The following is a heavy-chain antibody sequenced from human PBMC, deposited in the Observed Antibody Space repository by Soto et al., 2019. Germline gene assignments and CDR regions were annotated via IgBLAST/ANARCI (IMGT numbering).Heavy chain of an antibody. CDR2: IYYSGST. CDR3: ASRGLWSAFDI. J-gene: IGHJ3*02. Sequence: PSETLSLTCTVSGGSISSSSYYWGWIRQPPGKGLEWIGSIYYSGSTYYNPSLKSRVTISVDTSKNQFSLKLSSVTAADTAVYYCASRGLWSAFDIWGQGTMVTGSS. CDR1: GGSISSSSYY. V-gene: IGHV4-39*01. D-gene: IGHD3-3*01.